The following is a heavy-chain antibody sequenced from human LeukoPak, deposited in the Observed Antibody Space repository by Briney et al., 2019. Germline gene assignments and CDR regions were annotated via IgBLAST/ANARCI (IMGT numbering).Heavy chain of an antibody. V-gene: IGHV3-23*01. J-gene: IGHJ4*02. CDR2: ISGSGGST. Sequence: GGSLRLSCAASGFTFSSYAMSWVRQAPGKGLEWVSAISGSGGSTYYADSAKGRFTISRDNSKNTLYLQMNSLRAEDTAVYYCAKDRTIFGVVPRPIDYWGQGTLVTVSS. D-gene: IGHD3-3*01. CDR3: AKDRTIFGVVPRPIDY. CDR1: GFTFSSYA.